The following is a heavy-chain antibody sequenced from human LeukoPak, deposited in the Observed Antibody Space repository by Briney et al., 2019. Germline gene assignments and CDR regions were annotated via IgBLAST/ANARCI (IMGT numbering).Heavy chain of an antibody. CDR2: INHSGST. Sequence: SETLSLTCAVYGGSFSGYYWSWIRQPPGKGLEWIGEINHSGSTNYNPSLKSRVTISVDTSKNQFSLKLSSVTAADTAVYYCARRMGARYYYYYMDVWGKGTTVTISS. CDR1: GGSFSGYY. D-gene: IGHD1-26*01. CDR3: ARRMGARYYYYYMDV. J-gene: IGHJ6*03. V-gene: IGHV4-34*01.